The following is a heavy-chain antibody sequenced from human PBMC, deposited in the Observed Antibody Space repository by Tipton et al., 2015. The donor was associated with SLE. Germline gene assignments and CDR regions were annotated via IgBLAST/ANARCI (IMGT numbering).Heavy chain of an antibody. J-gene: IGHJ4*02. D-gene: IGHD2-2*01. V-gene: IGHV4-59*01. CDR3: ASLGYCSSTSCSDY. Sequence: LRLSCTVSGGSISSYYWSWIRQPPGKGLEWTGYIYYSGSTNYNPSLKSRVTISVDTSKNQFSLKLSSVTAVDTAVYYCASLGYCSSTSCSDYWGQGTLATVSS. CDR2: IYYSGST. CDR1: GGSISSYY.